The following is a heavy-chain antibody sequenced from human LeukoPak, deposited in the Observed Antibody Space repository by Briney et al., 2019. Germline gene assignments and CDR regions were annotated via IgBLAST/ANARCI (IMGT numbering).Heavy chain of an antibody. CDR3: ARSSYHSRWTINNFYHYMDD. J-gene: IGHJ6*03. CDR1: GFTFSNYW. Sequence: GGSLRLSCAASGFTFSNYWMTWVRQAPGKGLEWVANIREDGSEKYYVDFVRGRFIISRDNAKNSVDLQMNSLRTEDTAVYYCARSSYHSRWTINNFYHYMDDWGTGNTVTVSS. V-gene: IGHV3-7*01. CDR2: IREDGSEK. D-gene: IGHD3-22*01.